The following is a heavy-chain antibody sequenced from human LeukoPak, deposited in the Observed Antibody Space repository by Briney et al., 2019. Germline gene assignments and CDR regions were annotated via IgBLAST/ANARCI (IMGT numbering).Heavy chain of an antibody. D-gene: IGHD2-15*01. CDR2: ISGSSIDR. CDR3: ARRWSDAFDM. Sequence: GGSLRLSCGASAFTFGDYYMSWIRQAPGKGLEWVSHISGSSIDRKYADSVKGRLTVSRDNAKNLLYLQMNSLRAEDTAVYYCARRWSDAFDMWGQGTMVTVSS. V-gene: IGHV3-11*06. J-gene: IGHJ3*02. CDR1: AFTFGDYY.